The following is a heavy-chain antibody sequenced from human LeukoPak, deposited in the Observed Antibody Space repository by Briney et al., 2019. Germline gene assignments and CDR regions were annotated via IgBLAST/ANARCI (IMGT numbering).Heavy chain of an antibody. V-gene: IGHV1-3*01. CDR3: ARVIWSGYYQIDY. CDR1: GYTFTSYA. D-gene: IGHD3-3*01. J-gene: IGHJ4*02. CDR2: INAGNGNT. Sequence: GASVKVSCKASGYTFTSYAMHWVRQAPGQRLEWMGWINAGNGNTKYSQKFQGRVTITRDTSASTAYMELSSLRSEDTAVYYCARVIWSGYYQIDYWGQGTLVTVSS.